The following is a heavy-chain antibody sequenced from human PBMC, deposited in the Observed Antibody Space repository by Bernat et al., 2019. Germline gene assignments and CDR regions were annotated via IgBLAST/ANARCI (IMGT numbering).Heavy chain of an antibody. Sequence: EVQLVESGGGLVQPGGSLRLSCAASGFTFGSYAMSWVRQAPGKGLQWVSGISGSGGSTDYADSVKGRFTISRDNSKNTLYLQMNSLRAEDTAVYYCARDFLYYYYMDVWGKGTTVTVSS. CDR3: ARDFLYYYYMDV. V-gene: IGHV3-23*04. CDR2: ISGSGGST. CDR1: GFTFGSYA. D-gene: IGHD2/OR15-2a*01. J-gene: IGHJ6*03.